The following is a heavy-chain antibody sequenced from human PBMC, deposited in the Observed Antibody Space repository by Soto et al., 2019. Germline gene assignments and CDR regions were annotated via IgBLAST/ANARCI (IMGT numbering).Heavy chain of an antibody. V-gene: IGHV3-23*01. CDR1: GFTFSTYA. D-gene: IGHD2-2*01. J-gene: IGHJ4*02. Sequence: GGSLRLSCAASGFTFSTYALSWVRQAPGKGLEWVSAISANGQGIYYADSVRGRFTISRDNSKNTIFLHMDSLRAEDTAVYYCAKDRNYLLYQFHYWGQRTLFTASP. CDR2: ISANGQGI. CDR3: AKDRNYLLYQFHY.